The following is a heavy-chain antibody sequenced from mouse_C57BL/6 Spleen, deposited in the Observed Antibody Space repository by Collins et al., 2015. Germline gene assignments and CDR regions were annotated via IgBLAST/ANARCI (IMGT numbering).Heavy chain of an antibody. J-gene: IGHJ2*01. CDR1: GYTFTSYW. CDR3: ARKDYGSSSYFDY. D-gene: IGHD1-1*01. Sequence: QVQLQQPGAELVMPGASVKLSCKASGYTFTSYWMHWVKQRPGQGLEWIGEIDPSDSYTNYNQKFKGKSTLTVDKSSSTAYMQLSSLTSEDSAVYYCARKDYGSSSYFDYWGQGTTLTVSS. V-gene: IGHV1-69*01. CDR2: IDPSDSYT.